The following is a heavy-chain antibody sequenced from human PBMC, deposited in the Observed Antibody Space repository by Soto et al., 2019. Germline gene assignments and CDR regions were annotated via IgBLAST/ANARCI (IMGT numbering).Heavy chain of an antibody. Sequence: ASVKVSCKASGYTFTSYYMHWVRQAPGQGLEWMGIINPSGGSTSYAQKFQGRVTMTRDTSTSTVYMELSSLRSEDTAVYYCARGYYDFWSGYYSYYYYGMDVWGQGTTVTV. J-gene: IGHJ6*02. CDR1: GYTFTSYY. D-gene: IGHD3-3*01. CDR3: ARGYYDFWSGYYSYYYYGMDV. V-gene: IGHV1-46*01. CDR2: INPSGGST.